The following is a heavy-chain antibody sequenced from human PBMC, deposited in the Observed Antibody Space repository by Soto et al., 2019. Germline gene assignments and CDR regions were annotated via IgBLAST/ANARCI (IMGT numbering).Heavy chain of an antibody. J-gene: IGHJ6*02. V-gene: IGHV3-48*02. CDR2: ISSGSTII. D-gene: IGHD3-10*01. Sequence: EVQLVESGGNLVQPGGSLRLSCAASGFTFNSCSMNWVRQAPGKGLEWISYISSGSTIIYYADSVKGRFTISRDNAKNSLYLQMNSRRDEDTAVYYCAKRFSKGRGVMDSYYGMDVWGQGTTVTVSS. CDR1: GFTFNSCS. CDR3: AKRFSKGRGVMDSYYGMDV.